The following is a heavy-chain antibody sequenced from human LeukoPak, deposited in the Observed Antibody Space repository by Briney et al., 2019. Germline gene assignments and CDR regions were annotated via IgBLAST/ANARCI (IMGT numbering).Heavy chain of an antibody. V-gene: IGHV4-34*01. Sequence: TSETLSLTCAVYWESFNRYYWSWIRQSPGKGLEWIAEIDHRGDTNYNPSVKGRVIISIDTSKNQFSLKVKSVTSTDTAVYYCARGPTISGTGYFDYWGQGTLVTVSS. J-gene: IGHJ4*03. CDR2: IDHRGDT. CDR1: WESFNRYY. CDR3: ARGPTISGTGYFDY. D-gene: IGHD1-7*01.